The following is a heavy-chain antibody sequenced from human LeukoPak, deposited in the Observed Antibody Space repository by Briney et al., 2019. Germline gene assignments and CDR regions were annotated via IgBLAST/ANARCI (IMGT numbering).Heavy chain of an antibody. CDR2: ISAYDGNT. V-gene: IGHV1-18*01. CDR1: GYTFTSYG. CDR3: ARDKVIASAGTPNWFDP. Sequence: ASVKVSCKASGYTFTSYGFSWVRQAPGQGLEWLGWISAYDGNTNYEQKFQGRVTMTTDTSTSTAYMELRSLRSDDTAVYYCARDKVIASAGTPNWFDPWGQGTLVTVSS. D-gene: IGHD6-13*01. J-gene: IGHJ5*02.